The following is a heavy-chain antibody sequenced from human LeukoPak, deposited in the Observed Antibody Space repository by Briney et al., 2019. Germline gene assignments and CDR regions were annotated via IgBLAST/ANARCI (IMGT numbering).Heavy chain of an antibody. CDR2: ISWNSGSI. CDR1: GFTFDGYA. CDR3: AKAKYGTHYYFDY. D-gene: IGHD2/OR15-2a*01. V-gene: IGHV3-9*01. Sequence: GGSLSLSCAASGFTFDGYAMNWVRQAPGKGLEWVSGISWNSGSIGYADSVKGRFTISRDNAKNSLYLQMNSLRAEDTALYYCAKAKYGTHYYFDYWGQGTLVTVSS. J-gene: IGHJ4*02.